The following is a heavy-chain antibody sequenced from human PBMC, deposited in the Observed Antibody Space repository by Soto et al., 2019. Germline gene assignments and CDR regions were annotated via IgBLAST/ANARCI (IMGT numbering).Heavy chain of an antibody. V-gene: IGHV4-39*01. J-gene: IGHJ4*02. CDR1: GGSISSISYY. Sequence: QLQLQESGPGLVKPSETLSLTCTVSGGSISSISYYWGWIRQPPGMGLEWIGSLKSSGHTFYNPSLKSRVTMSVDTSKNQFSLRLSSVTAAETAVYYCARVDIAVVPSTTFDYWGQGTLVTVSS. D-gene: IGHD2-2*01. CDR2: LKSSGHT. CDR3: ARVDIAVVPSTTFDY.